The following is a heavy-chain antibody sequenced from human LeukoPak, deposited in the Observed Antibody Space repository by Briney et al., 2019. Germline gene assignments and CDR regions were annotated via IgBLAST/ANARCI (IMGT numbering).Heavy chain of an antibody. CDR3: ARHPDYGDYGMDV. D-gene: IGHD4-17*01. V-gene: IGHV5-51*01. CDR1: GYSFTSYW. Sequence: GESLKISCKGSGYSFTSYWIGWVRQMPGKGLGWRGIIYPGDSDTRYSPSFQGQVTISADKSISTAYLQWSSLKASDTAMYYCARHPDYGDYGMDVWGKGTPVTVSS. CDR2: IYPGDSDT. J-gene: IGHJ6*04.